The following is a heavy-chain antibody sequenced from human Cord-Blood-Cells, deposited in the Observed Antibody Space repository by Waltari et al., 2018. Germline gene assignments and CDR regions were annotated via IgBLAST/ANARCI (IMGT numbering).Heavy chain of an antibody. CDR2: INPNSGGT. CDR1: GYTLTGYY. V-gene: IGHV1-2*02. Sequence: QVQLVQSGAEVKKPGASVKVSCKASGYTLTGYYMHWVRQAPGQGLERMGWINPNSGGTNYAQKFQGRVTMTRDTSISTAYMELSRLRSDDTAVYYCARVSGAVVEYFQHWGQGTLVTVSS. D-gene: IGHD3-22*01. J-gene: IGHJ1*01. CDR3: ARVSGAVVEYFQH.